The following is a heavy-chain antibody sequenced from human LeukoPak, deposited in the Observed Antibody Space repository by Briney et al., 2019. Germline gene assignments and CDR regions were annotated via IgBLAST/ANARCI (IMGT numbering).Heavy chain of an antibody. CDR2: IYYSGST. D-gene: IGHD5-18*01. Sequence: SQTLSLTCTVSGGSISSGDYYWSWIRQPPGKGLEWIGYIYYSGSTYYNPSLKSRVTISVDTSKNQFSLKLSSVTAADTAVYYCARSDTAMVFGAFDIWGQGTMVTVSS. V-gene: IGHV4-30-4*01. CDR3: ARSDTAMVFGAFDI. CDR1: GGSISSGDYY. J-gene: IGHJ3*02.